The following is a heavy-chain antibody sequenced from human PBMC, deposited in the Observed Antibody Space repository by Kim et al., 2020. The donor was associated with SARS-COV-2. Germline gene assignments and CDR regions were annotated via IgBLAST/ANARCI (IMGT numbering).Heavy chain of an antibody. D-gene: IGHD7-27*01. CDR3: ARGRAGVVPAPVLGNGPHYDYFIMDV. Sequence: SETLSLTCAVYGGSFSGYYWSWIRQSPGKGLEWVGVINHSGGINNNQSLKSRVTISMDTYKNQFSLKLTSVTAADTGFYFCARGRAGVVPAPVLGNGPHYDYFIMDVWGHGTTVTVSS. CDR2: INHSGGI. CDR1: GGSFSGYY. V-gene: IGHV4-34*01. J-gene: IGHJ6*02.